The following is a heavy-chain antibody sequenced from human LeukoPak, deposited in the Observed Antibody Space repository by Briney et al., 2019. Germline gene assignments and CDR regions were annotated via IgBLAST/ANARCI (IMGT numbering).Heavy chain of an antibody. CDR2: ISGSGGST. D-gene: IGHD3-22*01. J-gene: IGHJ3*02. CDR1: GFTFSSYA. Sequence: GGSLRLSCAASGFTFSSYAMSWVRQAPGKGLEWVSAISGSGGSTYYADSVRGQFTISSDNSKNTLYLQMNSLRAEDTAVYYCAKITSSYYYDSSGYYGAFDIWGQGTMVTVSS. CDR3: AKITSSYYYDSSGYYGAFDI. V-gene: IGHV3-23*01.